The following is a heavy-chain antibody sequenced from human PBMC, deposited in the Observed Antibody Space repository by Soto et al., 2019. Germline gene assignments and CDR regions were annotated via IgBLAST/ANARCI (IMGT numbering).Heavy chain of an antibody. J-gene: IGHJ6*02. CDR1: GYSFSTYW. Sequence: GESLKISCKGSGYSFSTYWIGWVRQMPGKGLERMGIIFPDDSDTRYSPSFQGQVTISVDKSISTANLHWNSLKASDTAMYYCAGLSYQTRYYYYGMDVWGQGTGVTVSS. CDR2: IFPDDSDT. D-gene: IGHD3-10*01. CDR3: AGLSYQTRYYYYGMDV. V-gene: IGHV5-51*01.